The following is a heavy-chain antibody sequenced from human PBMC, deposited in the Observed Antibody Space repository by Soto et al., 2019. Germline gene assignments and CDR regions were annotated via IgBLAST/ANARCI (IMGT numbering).Heavy chain of an antibody. CDR1: GYTLTELS. CDR3: ATATTKDIVLVPAANFDY. Sequence: ASVKVSCKVSGYTLTELSMHWVRQAPGKGLEWMGGFDPEDGETIYAQKFQGRVTMTEDTSTDTAYMELSSLRSEDTAVYYCATATTKDIVLVPAANFDYWGQGTLVTVSS. D-gene: IGHD2-2*01. V-gene: IGHV1-24*01. J-gene: IGHJ4*02. CDR2: FDPEDGET.